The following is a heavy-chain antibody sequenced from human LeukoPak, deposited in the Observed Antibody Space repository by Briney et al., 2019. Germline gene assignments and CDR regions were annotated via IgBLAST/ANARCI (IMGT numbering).Heavy chain of an antibody. Sequence: SVKVSCKASGGTFSSYAISWVRQAPGQGLEWMGGIIPIFGTANYAQKFQGRVTITADESTSTAYMELSSLRSEDTAVYYCARDIRAAGTPGGFDPWGQGTLVTVSS. V-gene: IGHV1-69*13. CDR3: ARDIRAAGTPGGFDP. J-gene: IGHJ5*02. D-gene: IGHD6-13*01. CDR2: IIPIFGTA. CDR1: GGTFSSYA.